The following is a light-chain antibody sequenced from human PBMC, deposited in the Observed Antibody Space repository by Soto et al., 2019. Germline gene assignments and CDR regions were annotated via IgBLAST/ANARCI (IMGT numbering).Light chain of an antibody. V-gene: IGKV3-15*01. CDR2: GAS. Sequence: EIVMTQSPATLSVSPGERVILSCRASQSDSDNLAWYQQKPGQAPRLLIYGASTRATTIPARFSGSGSGTEFTLTISSLQSEDFAVYYCQQSNNWPYTFGQGTRLDIK. J-gene: IGKJ2*01. CDR1: QSDSDN. CDR3: QQSNNWPYT.